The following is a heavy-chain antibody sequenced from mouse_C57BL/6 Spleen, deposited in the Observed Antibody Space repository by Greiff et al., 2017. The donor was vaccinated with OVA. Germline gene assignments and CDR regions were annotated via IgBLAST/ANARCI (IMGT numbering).Heavy chain of an antibody. J-gene: IGHJ2*01. CDR2: ISDGGSYT. V-gene: IGHV5-4*01. Sequence: DVHLVESGGGLVKPGGSLKLSCAASGFTFSSYAMSWVRQTPEKRLEWVATISDGGSYTYYPDNVKGRFTISRDNAKNNLYLQMSHLKSEDTAMYYCARDIDGYYDYWGQGTTLTVSS. CDR1: GFTFSSYA. D-gene: IGHD2-3*01. CDR3: ARDIDGYYDY.